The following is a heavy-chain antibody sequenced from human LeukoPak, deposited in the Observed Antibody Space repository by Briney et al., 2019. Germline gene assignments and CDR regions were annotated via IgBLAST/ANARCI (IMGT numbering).Heavy chain of an antibody. Sequence: PSETLSLTCTVSGGSISSSSYYWGWIRQPPGKGVEWIGRIYTSGSTNYNPALKSRVTISVDKSKNQFSLKLSSVTAADTAVYYCARVDYDRSGYYYNIHAFDIWGQGTMVTVSS. D-gene: IGHD3-22*01. J-gene: IGHJ3*02. CDR1: GGSISSSSYY. V-gene: IGHV4-39*07. CDR3: ARVDYDRSGYYYNIHAFDI. CDR2: IYTSGST.